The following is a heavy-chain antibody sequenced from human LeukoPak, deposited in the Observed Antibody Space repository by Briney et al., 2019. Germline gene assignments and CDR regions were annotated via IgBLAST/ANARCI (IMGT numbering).Heavy chain of an antibody. J-gene: IGHJ3*02. V-gene: IGHV4-39*01. Sequence: SETLSLTCTVSGGSIRSSSYYWGWIRQPPGKGLEWIGTIYYSGATYYNPSLKSRVTISVDTSKNQFSLKLSSVTAADTAVYYCARPIAAAANDAFDIWGQGTMVTVSS. D-gene: IGHD6-13*01. CDR1: GGSIRSSSYY. CDR2: IYYSGAT. CDR3: ARPIAAAANDAFDI.